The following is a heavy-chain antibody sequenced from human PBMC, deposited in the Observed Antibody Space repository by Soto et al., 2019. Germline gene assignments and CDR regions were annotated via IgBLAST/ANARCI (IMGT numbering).Heavy chain of an antibody. V-gene: IGHV1-2*04. D-gene: IGHD2-15*01. CDR2: INPNSGGT. CDR3: ARGGPEVVPTTSTSNWFDP. CDR1: GYTFTGYY. Sequence: ASVKVSCKASGYTFTGYYMHWVRQAPGQGLEWMGWINPNSGGTNYAQKFQGWVTMTRDTSISTAYMELSRLRSDDTAVYYCARGGPEVVPTTSTSNWFDPWGQGTLVTVSS. J-gene: IGHJ5*02.